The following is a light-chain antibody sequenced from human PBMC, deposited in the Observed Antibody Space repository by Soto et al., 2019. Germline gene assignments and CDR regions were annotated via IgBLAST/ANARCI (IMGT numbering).Light chain of an antibody. CDR3: QQYVSIPLT. CDR1: QSVSSIY. J-gene: IGKJ4*01. Sequence: EIVLTQSPGTLSLSPGEGATLSCRASQSVSSIYLAWYQQKPGQAPRLLIYGASSRAAGIPDRFSGSGSGTDFTLTISRLEPEDSAVYYCQQYVSIPLTFGGGTKVDIK. V-gene: IGKV3-20*01. CDR2: GAS.